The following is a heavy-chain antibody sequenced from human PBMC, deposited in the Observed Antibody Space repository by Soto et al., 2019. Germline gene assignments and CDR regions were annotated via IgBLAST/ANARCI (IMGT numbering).Heavy chain of an antibody. J-gene: IGHJ4*02. V-gene: IGHV3-23*01. CDR3: AKSGPGTGPFDV. D-gene: IGHD3-9*01. Sequence: LRLSSPACGFTFRRYAMSWVGQAPGKGMEWVSESSGSGNSTNYADSGKGRFTFSRDNSKNTFYLQMTSRRDEDTAVYYCAKSGPGTGPFDVWGQGTLVTVSS. CDR2: SSGSGNST. CDR1: GFTFRRYA.